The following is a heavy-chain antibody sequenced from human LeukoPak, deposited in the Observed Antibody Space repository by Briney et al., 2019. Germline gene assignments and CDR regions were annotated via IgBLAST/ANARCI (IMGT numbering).Heavy chain of an antibody. CDR1: GFTFSRYS. J-gene: IGHJ4*02. D-gene: IGHD3-10*01. V-gene: IGHV3-48*02. Sequence: PGGSLRLSCAASGFTFSRYSMNWVRQAPGKGLEWVSYISSSSSTVYYGDSLKGRFTISRDNAKNSLYLQMNSLRDEDTAVYYCARAQTYYGSGSYLYWGQGTLVTVSS. CDR2: ISSSSSTV. CDR3: ARAQTYYGSGSYLY.